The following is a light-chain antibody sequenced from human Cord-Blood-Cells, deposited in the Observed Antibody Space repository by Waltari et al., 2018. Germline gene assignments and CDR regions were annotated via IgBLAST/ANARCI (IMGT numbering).Light chain of an antibody. J-gene: IGLJ3*02. Sequence: SYELTQPPSVSVSPGQTARITCSGDALPKQYAYWYQQKPGQAPVLVIYKDSERPSGIPERFPGSSSGTTVTLTISGGQAEDEADYYCQSADSSGTYWVFGGGTKLTVL. V-gene: IGLV3-25*03. CDR2: KDS. CDR3: QSADSSGTYWV. CDR1: ALPKQY.